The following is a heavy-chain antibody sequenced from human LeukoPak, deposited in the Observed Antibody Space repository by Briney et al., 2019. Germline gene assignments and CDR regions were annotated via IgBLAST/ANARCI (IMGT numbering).Heavy chain of an antibody. J-gene: IGHJ5*02. CDR2: IYTSGTT. CDR3: ARAPTGTGGWNWFDP. V-gene: IGHV4-4*07. D-gene: IGHD1-1*01. CDR1: GGSISSYY. Sequence: SETLSLTCTVSGGSISSYYWSWIRQPAGKGLELIGRIYTSGTTNYNPSLKSRVTMPVDTSKNQFSLKLSSVTAADTAVYYCARAPTGTGGWNWFDPWGQGTLVTVSS.